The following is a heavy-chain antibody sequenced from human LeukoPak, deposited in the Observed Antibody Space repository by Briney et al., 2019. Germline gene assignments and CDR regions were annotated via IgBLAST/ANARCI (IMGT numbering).Heavy chain of an antibody. V-gene: IGHV4-38-2*02. CDR3: ARGDIVATIYGGYYFDY. CDR1: GYSISSGYY. D-gene: IGHD5-12*01. Sequence: SETLSLTGTVSGYSISSGYYWGWIRQPPGKGLEWIGSIYHSGSTYYNPSLKSRVTISVDTSKNQFSLKLSSVTAADTAVYYCARGDIVATIYGGYYFDYWGQGTLVTVSS. CDR2: IYHSGST. J-gene: IGHJ4*02.